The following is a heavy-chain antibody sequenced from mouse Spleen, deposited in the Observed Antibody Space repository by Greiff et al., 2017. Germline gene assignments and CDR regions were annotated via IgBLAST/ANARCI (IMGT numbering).Heavy chain of an antibody. J-gene: IGHJ4*01. CDR2: IWAGGST. CDR1: GFSLTSYG. Sequence: QVQLQQSGPGLVAPSQSLSITCTVSGFSLTSYGVHWVRQPPGKGLEWLGVIWAGGSTNYNSALMSRLSISKDNSKSQVFLKMNSLQTDDTAMYYCAKRGYGDLYAMDYWGQGTSVTVSS. D-gene: IGHD2-13*01. V-gene: IGHV2-9*02. CDR3: AKRGYGDLYAMDY.